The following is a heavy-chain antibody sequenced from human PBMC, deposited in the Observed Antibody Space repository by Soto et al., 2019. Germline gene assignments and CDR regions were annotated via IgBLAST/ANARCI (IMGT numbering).Heavy chain of an antibody. CDR1: GYTFTGYY. CDR3: ARGIAAAAARGMDV. D-gene: IGHD6-13*01. Sequence: QVQLVQSGAEVKKPGASVKVSCKASGYTFTGYYMHWVRQAPGQGLEWMGWINPNSGGTNYAQKFQAWVTMTRDTYSSTAYMELSRLRSDDTAVYYCARGIAAAAARGMDVWGQGTTVTVSS. V-gene: IGHV1-2*04. CDR2: INPNSGGT. J-gene: IGHJ6*02.